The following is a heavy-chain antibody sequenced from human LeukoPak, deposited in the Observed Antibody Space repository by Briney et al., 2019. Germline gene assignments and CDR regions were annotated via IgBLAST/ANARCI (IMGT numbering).Heavy chain of an antibody. Sequence: GGSLRLSRAASGFTFSDYAMTWVRQAPGKGLEWVSAISGSGSSTFYAVSVKGRFTISRDNSKNTLYLQMNSLRAEDTAVYYCAKGPTVPVADYYFDYWGQGILVTVSS. CDR1: GFTFSDYA. J-gene: IGHJ4*02. D-gene: IGHD6-19*01. V-gene: IGHV3-23*01. CDR2: ISGSGSST. CDR3: AKGPTVPVADYYFDY.